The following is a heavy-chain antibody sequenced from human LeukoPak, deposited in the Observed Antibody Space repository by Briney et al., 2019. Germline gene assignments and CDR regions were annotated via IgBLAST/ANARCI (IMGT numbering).Heavy chain of an antibody. V-gene: IGHV3-21*01. CDR1: GFTFSSYS. D-gene: IGHD2-2*01. CDR2: ISSSSSYI. J-gene: IGHJ6*02. Sequence: PGGSLRLSCAASGFTFSSYSMNWIRQAPGKGLEWIASISSSSSYIYYADSEKRRFPTSRDNAKSPLYLQMNSLRAEDTAVYYCARGAGVPAAMRHGQHYYYYGMDVWGQGTTVTVSS. CDR3: ARGAGVPAAMRHGQHYYYYGMDV.